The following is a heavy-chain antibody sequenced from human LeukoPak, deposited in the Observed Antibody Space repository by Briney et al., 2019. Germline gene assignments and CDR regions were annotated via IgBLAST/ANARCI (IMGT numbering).Heavy chain of an antibody. Sequence: GGSLRLSCAASGFTFSDYYMSWIRQAPGKGLEWVSYISSSSSYTNYADSVKGRFTISRDNAKNSLYLQMNSLRAEDTAVYYCARVRAESGFGELLTPFDYWGQGTLVTVSS. CDR2: ISSSSSYT. CDR1: GFTFSDYY. D-gene: IGHD3-10*01. V-gene: IGHV3-11*06. CDR3: ARVRAESGFGELLTPFDY. J-gene: IGHJ4*02.